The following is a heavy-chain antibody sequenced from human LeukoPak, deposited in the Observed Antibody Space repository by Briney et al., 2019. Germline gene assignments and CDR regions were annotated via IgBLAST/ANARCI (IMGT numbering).Heavy chain of an antibody. D-gene: IGHD1-26*01. V-gene: IGHV3-30*02. CDR2: IRYDGSNK. J-gene: IGHJ4*02. Sequence: GGSLRLSCAASGFTFSSYGMHWVRQAPGKGLEWVAFIRYDGSNKYYADSMKGRFTISRDNSKNTLYLQMNSLRAEDTAVYYCAKDSGRYGIDYWGQGTLVTVSS. CDR3: AKDSGRYGIDY. CDR1: GFTFSSYG.